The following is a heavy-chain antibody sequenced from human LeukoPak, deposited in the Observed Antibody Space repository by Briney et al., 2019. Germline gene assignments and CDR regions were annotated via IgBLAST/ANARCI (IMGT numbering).Heavy chain of an antibody. Sequence: GGSLRLSCAASGFIFRKYGMNWVRQAPGKGLEWVSGIYTNHNTRYADSVKGRFNISRDNSKNTLYLQMDSLRMEDTAVYYCAHLVWEYVGGLDVWGQGTTVAVSS. J-gene: IGHJ6*02. D-gene: IGHD1-26*01. CDR3: AHLVWEYVGGLDV. CDR2: IYTNHNT. CDR1: GFIFRKYG. V-gene: IGHV3-23*05.